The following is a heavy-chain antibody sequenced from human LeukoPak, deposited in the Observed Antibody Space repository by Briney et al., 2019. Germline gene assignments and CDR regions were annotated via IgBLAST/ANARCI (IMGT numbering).Heavy chain of an antibody. D-gene: IGHD6-19*01. J-gene: IGHJ4*02. V-gene: IGHV3-53*01. CDR1: GVTISSNY. CDR2: IYSGGST. Sequence: GGSLRLSCAASGVTISSNYMSWVRKAPGKGLGWGSVIYSGGSTYYADSVKGRFTISRDNSKNTLYLQMNSLRAEDTAVYYCAIEPYSSTPWPLWGQGTLVTVSS. CDR3: AIEPYSSTPWPL.